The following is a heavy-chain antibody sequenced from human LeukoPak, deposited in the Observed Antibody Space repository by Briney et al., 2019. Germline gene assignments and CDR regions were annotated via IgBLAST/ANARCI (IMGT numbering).Heavy chain of an antibody. J-gene: IGHJ4*02. Sequence: CPVCGRRMSRSRYSPGWLKKPPGKGLEWIGSIYYSGSTYYNPSLKSRVTISVDTSTNQFSLRLSSVTAADTAEYYCARLPRVDYFDYWGQGTLVTVSS. CDR2: IYYSGST. V-gene: IGHV4-39*01. CDR1: GRRMSRSRYS. CDR3: ARLPRVDYFDY.